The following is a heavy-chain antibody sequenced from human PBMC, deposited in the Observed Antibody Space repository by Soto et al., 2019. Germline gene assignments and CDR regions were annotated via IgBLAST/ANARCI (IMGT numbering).Heavy chain of an antibody. Sequence: SETLSLTCTVSGGSISSYYWSWIRQPPGKRLEWIGYIYYDGSTNYNPSLKSRVTISVDTSRNQFSLWLSSVTAADTAVYYCARGLDHMVTPFDYWGQGILVTVSS. CDR3: ARGLDHMVTPFDY. CDR2: IYYDGST. V-gene: IGHV4-59*01. CDR1: GGSISSYY. J-gene: IGHJ4*02. D-gene: IGHD2-21*02.